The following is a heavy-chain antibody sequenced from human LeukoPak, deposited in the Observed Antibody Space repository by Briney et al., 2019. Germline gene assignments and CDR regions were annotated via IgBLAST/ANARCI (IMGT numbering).Heavy chain of an antibody. D-gene: IGHD3-10*01. Sequence: ASVKVSCKASGYTFTGYYMHWVRQAPGQGLEWMGWINPSGGSTSYAQKFQGRVTMTRDTSTSTVYMELSSLRSEDTAVYYCARDFSTMVRGVIIRADYFDYWGQGTLVTVSS. CDR3: ARDFSTMVRGVIIRADYFDY. CDR2: INPSGGST. CDR1: GYTFTGYY. V-gene: IGHV1-46*01. J-gene: IGHJ4*02.